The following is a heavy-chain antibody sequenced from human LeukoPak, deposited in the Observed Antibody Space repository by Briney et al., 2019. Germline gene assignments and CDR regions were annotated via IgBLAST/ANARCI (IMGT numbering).Heavy chain of an antibody. Sequence: GGSLRLSCAASGFTFSSYWMSWVRQTPGKGLEWVANIKQDGSEKYYVDSVKGRFTISRDNAKNSLYLQMNSLRAEDTAVYYCASSIYHDSSGYYLVGDAFDIWGQGTMVTVSS. CDR3: ASSIYHDSSGYYLVGDAFDI. CDR2: IKQDGSEK. D-gene: IGHD3-22*01. CDR1: GFTFSSYW. V-gene: IGHV3-7*03. J-gene: IGHJ3*02.